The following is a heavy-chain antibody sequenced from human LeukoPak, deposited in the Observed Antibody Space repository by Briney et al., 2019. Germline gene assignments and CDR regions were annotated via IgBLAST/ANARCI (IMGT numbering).Heavy chain of an antibody. CDR3: AKDLGSGTRNWFDP. D-gene: IGHD3-10*02. J-gene: IGHJ5*01. V-gene: IGHV3-23*01. CDR1: GFTFSSYA. Sequence: GGSLRLSCAASGFTFSSYAMSWVRQAPGKGLEWVSAISGSGGSTYYADSVKGRFTTSRDNSKNTLYLQMNSLRAEDTAVYYCAKDLGSGTRNWFDPWGQGTLVTVSS. CDR2: ISGSGGST.